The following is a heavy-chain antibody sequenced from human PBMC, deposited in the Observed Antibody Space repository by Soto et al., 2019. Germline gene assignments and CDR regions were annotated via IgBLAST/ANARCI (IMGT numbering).Heavy chain of an antibody. V-gene: IGHV4-59*06. CDR2: IYYSGST. J-gene: IGHJ6*02. CDR1: GGFLSSYY. D-gene: IGHD3-10*01. CDR3: AGQPTAGSYYDLGPYYYYYAMDV. Sequence: PSATLSLTCTVSGGFLSSYYWNWIRQPPGKGLEWIGHIYYSGSTYYNSYLKSRVTISLDTSKNQFSLKLSSVTAADTAVYYCAGQPTAGSYYDLGPYYYYYAMDVWGQGTTVTVSS.